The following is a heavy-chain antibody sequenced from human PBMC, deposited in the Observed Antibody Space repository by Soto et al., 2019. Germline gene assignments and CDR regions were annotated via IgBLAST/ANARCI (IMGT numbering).Heavy chain of an antibody. J-gene: IGHJ3*02. CDR3: ARGLGYCSGGSCYPLLDAFDI. V-gene: IGHV3-48*01. Sequence: GGSLRLSCAASGFTFSSYSMNWVRQAPGKGLEWVSYISSSSSTIYYADSVKGRFTISRDNAKNSLYLQMNSLRAEDTAVYYCARGLGYCSGGSCYPLLDAFDIWGQGTMVTVS. CDR1: GFTFSSYS. D-gene: IGHD2-15*01. CDR2: ISSSSSTI.